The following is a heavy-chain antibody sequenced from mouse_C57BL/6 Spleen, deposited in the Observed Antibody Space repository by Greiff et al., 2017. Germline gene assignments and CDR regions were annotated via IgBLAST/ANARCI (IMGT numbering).Heavy chain of an antibody. Sequence: QVHVKQSGAELARPGASVKLSCKASGYTFTSYGISWVKQRTGQGLEWIGEIYPRSGNTYYNEKFKGKATLTADKSSSTAYMELRSLTSEDSAVYFCARPVTDYAMDYWGQGTSVTVSS. J-gene: IGHJ4*01. D-gene: IGHD2-5*01. V-gene: IGHV1-81*01. CDR1: GYTFTSYG. CDR2: IYPRSGNT. CDR3: ARPVTDYAMDY.